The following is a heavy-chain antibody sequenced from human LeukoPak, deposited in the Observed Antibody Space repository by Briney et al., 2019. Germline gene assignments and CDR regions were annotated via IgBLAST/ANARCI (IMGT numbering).Heavy chain of an antibody. CDR2: INPNSGGT. D-gene: IGHD2-2*01. J-gene: IGHJ4*02. CDR3: ARRKYGLRGGYFDY. CDR1: GYTFTGYY. V-gene: IGHV1-2*02. Sequence: ASVKVSCKASGYTFTGYYMHWVRQAPGQGLEWMGWINPNSGGTNYAQKFQGRVTMTRDTSISTAYMELSRLRSDDTAVYYCARRKYGLRGGYFDYWGQGTLVTVSS.